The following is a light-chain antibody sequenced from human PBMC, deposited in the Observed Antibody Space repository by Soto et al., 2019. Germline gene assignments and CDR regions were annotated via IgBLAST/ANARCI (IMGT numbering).Light chain of an antibody. CDR2: GNT. J-gene: IGLJ1*01. V-gene: IGLV1-40*01. CDR3: QSYDSSLSASYV. CDR1: SSNIGAGYA. Sequence: QSVLTQPPSVSGAPGQRVTISCTGSSSNIGAGYAVHWYQQFPGKAPKLLIYGNTNRPSGVPDRFSGSKSGTSASLAITGLQAEDEADYYCQSYDSSLSASYVFGGGTKLTVL.